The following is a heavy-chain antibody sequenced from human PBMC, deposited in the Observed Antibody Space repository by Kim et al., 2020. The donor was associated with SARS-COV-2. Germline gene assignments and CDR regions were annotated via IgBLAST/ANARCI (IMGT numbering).Heavy chain of an antibody. V-gene: IGHV4-31*02. J-gene: IGHJ4*02. D-gene: IGHD4-17*01. CDR3: ARGLLDYGDYYFDY. Sequence: TPPLKRRVTISVDTSKNQFSLKLGSVTAADTAVYYCARGLLDYGDYYFDYWGQGTLVTVSS.